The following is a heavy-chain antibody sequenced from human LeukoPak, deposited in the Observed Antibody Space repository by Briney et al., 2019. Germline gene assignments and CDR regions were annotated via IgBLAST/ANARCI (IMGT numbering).Heavy chain of an antibody. CDR2: ISSSGSTI. CDR1: GFTFSDYY. D-gene: IGHD4-11*01. J-gene: IGHJ6*03. CDR3: ARIPYSNYVPYYYYYMDV. V-gene: IGHV3-11*01. Sequence: PGGSLRLSCAASGFTFSDYYMSWIRQAPGKGLEWVSYISSSGSTIYYAGSVKGRFTISRDNAKNSLYLQMNSLRAEDTVVYYCARIPYSNYVPYYYYYMDVWGKGTTVTVSS.